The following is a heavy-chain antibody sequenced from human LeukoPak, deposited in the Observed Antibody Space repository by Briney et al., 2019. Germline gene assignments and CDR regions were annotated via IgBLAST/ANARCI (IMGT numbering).Heavy chain of an antibody. CDR2: ISSSSSTI. V-gene: IGHV3-48*01. Sequence: GGSLRLSCAASGFTFSSYSMNWVRQAPGKGLEWVSYISSSSSTIYYADSVKGRFTISRDNAKNSLYLQMNSLRAEDTAVYYCARVGRYYDSSGYYYGNAFDIWGQGTMVTVSS. CDR1: GFTFSSYS. D-gene: IGHD3-22*01. J-gene: IGHJ3*02. CDR3: ARVGRYYDSSGYYYGNAFDI.